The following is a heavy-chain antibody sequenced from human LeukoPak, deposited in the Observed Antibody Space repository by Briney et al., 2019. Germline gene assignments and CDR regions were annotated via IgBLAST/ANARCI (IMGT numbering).Heavy chain of an antibody. CDR3: AKDSKRGYSYGVGGYYYYMDV. CDR2: ISYDGSNK. D-gene: IGHD5-18*01. Sequence: GGSLRLSCAASGFTFSSYAMHWVRQAPGKGLEWVAVISYDGSNKYYADSVKGRFTISRDNSKNTLYLQMNSLRAEDTAVYYCAKDSKRGYSYGVGGYYYYMDVWGKGTTVTISS. V-gene: IGHV3-30*04. J-gene: IGHJ6*03. CDR1: GFTFSSYA.